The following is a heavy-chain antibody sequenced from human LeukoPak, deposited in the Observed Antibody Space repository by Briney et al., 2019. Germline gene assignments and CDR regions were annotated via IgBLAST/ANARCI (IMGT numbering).Heavy chain of an antibody. Sequence: ASVKVSCKASGYTFTSYYMHWVRQAPGKGLEWMGGFDPEDGETIYAQNFQGRVTMTEDTSTDTAYMELSNLRSEDTAVYYCATPNSYGYGYYFDYWGQGTLVTVSS. D-gene: IGHD5-18*01. CDR2: FDPEDGET. J-gene: IGHJ4*02. CDR1: GYTFTSYY. CDR3: ATPNSYGYGYYFDY. V-gene: IGHV1-24*01.